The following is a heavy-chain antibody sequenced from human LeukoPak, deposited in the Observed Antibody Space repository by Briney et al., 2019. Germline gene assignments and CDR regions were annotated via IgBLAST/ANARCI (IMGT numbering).Heavy chain of an antibody. Sequence: SETLSLTCTVSGGSISSYYWSLIRQPPGKGLEWIGYIYYSGSTNYNPSLKSRVTISVDTSKNQFSLKLSSVTAADTAVYYCARGGMSSYYDSGGFYPFWGQGTLVTVSS. J-gene: IGHJ4*02. V-gene: IGHV4-59*01. CDR2: IYYSGST. CDR3: ARGGMSSYYDSGGFYPF. D-gene: IGHD3-22*01. CDR1: GGSISSYY.